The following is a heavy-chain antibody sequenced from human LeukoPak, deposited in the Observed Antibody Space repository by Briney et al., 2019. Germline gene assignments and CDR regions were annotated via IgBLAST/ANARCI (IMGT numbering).Heavy chain of an antibody. CDR2: IHHGGST. V-gene: IGHV4-30-2*01. Sequence: SETLSLTCAVSGGSISSGYYSWSWIRQPPGKGLEWIGYIHHGGSTYYNPSVKSRVTMSVDRSKNQFSLKLSSVTAADTAVYYCARDVSDSSGYHFDYWGQGTLVTVSS. CDR3: ARDVSDSSGYHFDY. D-gene: IGHD3-22*01. J-gene: IGHJ4*02. CDR1: GGSISSGYYS.